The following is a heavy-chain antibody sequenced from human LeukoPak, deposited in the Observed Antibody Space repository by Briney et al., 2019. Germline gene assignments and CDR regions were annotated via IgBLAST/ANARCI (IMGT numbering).Heavy chain of an antibody. CDR1: GFTFSSYW. J-gene: IGHJ4*02. D-gene: IGHD3-10*01. V-gene: IGHV3-7*03. CDR3: ARVRGGYYFDH. CDR2: IQQDGSDK. Sequence: GGSLRLSCAASGFTFSSYWMNWVRQTPGKGLEWVANIQQDGSDKNYVDSVRGRFTISRDNAKNSLYLQMNSLRAEDTAVYFCARVRGGYYFDHWGQGTLVTVFS.